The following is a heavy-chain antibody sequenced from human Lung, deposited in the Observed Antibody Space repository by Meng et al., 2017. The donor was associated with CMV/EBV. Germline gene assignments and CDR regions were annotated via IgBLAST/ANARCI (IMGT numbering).Heavy chain of an antibody. Sequence: LXXTVSGSSISSSSYYWGWIRQPPGKGLEWIGSIYYSGSTYYNPSLKSRVTISVDTSKNQFSLKLSSVTAADTAVYYCARDIYHTDIVVVRSDAFDIWGQGTXVTVSS. CDR1: GSSISSSSYY. CDR2: IYYSGST. J-gene: IGHJ3*02. V-gene: IGHV4-39*07. D-gene: IGHD2-2*01. CDR3: ARDIYHTDIVVVRSDAFDI.